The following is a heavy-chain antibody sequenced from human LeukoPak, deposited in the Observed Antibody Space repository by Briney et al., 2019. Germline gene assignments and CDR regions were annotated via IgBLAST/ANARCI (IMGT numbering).Heavy chain of an antibody. D-gene: IGHD5-24*01. V-gene: IGHV1-2*02. Sequence: ASVKVSCKASGYTFTGYYMHWVRQAPGQGLEWMGWINPNSGGTNYAQKFQGRVTMTRDTSISTAYMELRSLRSDDTAVYYCARRKDGTSRAFGYWGQGTLVTVSS. CDR2: INPNSGGT. J-gene: IGHJ4*02. CDR1: GYTFTGYY. CDR3: ARRKDGTSRAFGY.